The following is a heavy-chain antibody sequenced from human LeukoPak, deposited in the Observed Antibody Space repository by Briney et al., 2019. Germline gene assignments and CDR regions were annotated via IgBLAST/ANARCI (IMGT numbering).Heavy chain of an antibody. D-gene: IGHD3-10*01. Sequence: GGSLRLCCAASGLTFSSYPMHWVRQAPGKGLEYVSGISSNGGSTYYANSVKGRFTISRDNSKNTLYLQMGSLRAEDMAVYYCARRQGGSGSYYYYLDVWGKGTTVTVSS. CDR3: ARRQGGSGSYYYYLDV. V-gene: IGHV3-64*01. CDR2: ISSNGGST. J-gene: IGHJ6*03. CDR1: GLTFSSYP.